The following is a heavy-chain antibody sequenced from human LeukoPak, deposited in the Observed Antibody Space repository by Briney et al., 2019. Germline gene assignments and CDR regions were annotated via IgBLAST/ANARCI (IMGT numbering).Heavy chain of an antibody. CDR2: ISYDGSNE. J-gene: IGHJ5*02. V-gene: IGHV3-30*18. D-gene: IGHD3-10*01. Sequence: QSGGSLRLSCAASGFIFSNYGMHWVRQAPGKGLEWVTFISYDGSNEYYGDSVKGRFTISRDNSKNVVYLQMRSLRPEDTAAYYCAKGYGSGSYYNLFDPWGQGTLVTVSS. CDR1: GFIFSNYG. CDR3: AKGYGSGSYYNLFDP.